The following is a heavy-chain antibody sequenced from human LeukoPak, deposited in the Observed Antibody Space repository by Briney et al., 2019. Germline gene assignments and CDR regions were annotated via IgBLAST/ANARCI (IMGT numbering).Heavy chain of an antibody. CDR3: ARRGEEDCSSTSRYGVAGFDY. CDR2: IYSGGST. D-gene: IGHD2-2*01. V-gene: IGHV3-66*01. Sequence: GGSLRLSCAASGFTVSSNYMSWVRQAPGKGLEWVSVIYSGGSTYYADSVKGRFTISRDNSKNTLYLQMNSLRAEDTAVYYCARRGEEDCSSTSRYGVAGFDYWGQGTLVTVSS. J-gene: IGHJ4*02. CDR1: GFTVSSNY.